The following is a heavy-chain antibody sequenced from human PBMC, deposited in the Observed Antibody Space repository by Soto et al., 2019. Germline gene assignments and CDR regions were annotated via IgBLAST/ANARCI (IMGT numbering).Heavy chain of an antibody. CDR3: ARSIVGATAGPDY. Sequence: SVKVSCKASGGTFSSYAISWVRQAPGQGLEWMGGIIPIFGTANYAQKFQGRVTITADESTSTAYMELSSLRSEDTAVYYCARSIVGATAGPDYWGQGSLVPVSS. D-gene: IGHD1-26*01. J-gene: IGHJ4*02. V-gene: IGHV1-69*13. CDR1: GGTFSSYA. CDR2: IIPIFGTA.